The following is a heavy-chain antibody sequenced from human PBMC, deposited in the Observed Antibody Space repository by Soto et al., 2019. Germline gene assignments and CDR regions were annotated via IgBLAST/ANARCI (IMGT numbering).Heavy chain of an antibody. J-gene: IGHJ4*02. Sequence: GGSLRLSCAAPGFTFSDYAMSWVRQAPGKGLEWVSSISSGGGSPYYADSVKGRFTISRNNSKNTLFLQMNNLRAEDTAIYYCAKGDGRIVPRHFDDWGQGTLVTAPQ. CDR1: GFTFSDYA. CDR2: ISSGGGSP. CDR3: AKGDGRIVPRHFDD. V-gene: IGHV3-23*01. D-gene: IGHD1-26*01.